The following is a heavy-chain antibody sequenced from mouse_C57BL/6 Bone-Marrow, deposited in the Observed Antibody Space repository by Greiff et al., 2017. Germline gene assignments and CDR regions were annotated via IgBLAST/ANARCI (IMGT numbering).Heavy chain of an antibody. CDR2: IWWDDDK. CDR1: GFSLSTFGMG. CDR3: ARIRITTVVAPSYFDY. Sequence: QVTLKECGPGILQPSQTLSLTCSFSGFSLSTFGMGVGWIRQPSGKGLEWLAHIWWDDDKYYNPALKSRLTISKDTSKNQVFLKIANVDTADTATYYCARIRITTVVAPSYFDYWGQGTTLTVSS. V-gene: IGHV8-8*01. D-gene: IGHD1-1*01. J-gene: IGHJ2*01.